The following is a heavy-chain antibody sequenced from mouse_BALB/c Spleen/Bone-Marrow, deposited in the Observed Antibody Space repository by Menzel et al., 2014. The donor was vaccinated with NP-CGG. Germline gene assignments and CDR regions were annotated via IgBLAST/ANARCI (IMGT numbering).Heavy chain of an antibody. CDR2: INPSSDYT. CDR1: GYTFTSYT. Sequence: QVHLQQPGAELARPGASVKMSCKASGYTFTSYTIHWVKQRPGQGLEWIGYINPSSDYTNYNQKFKDKATLTADKSSSTAYMQLSSLTSEDSAVYYCAREGLRAWFVYWGQGTLVTVSA. V-gene: IGHV1-4*01. J-gene: IGHJ3*01. CDR3: AREGLRAWFVY. D-gene: IGHD2-4*01.